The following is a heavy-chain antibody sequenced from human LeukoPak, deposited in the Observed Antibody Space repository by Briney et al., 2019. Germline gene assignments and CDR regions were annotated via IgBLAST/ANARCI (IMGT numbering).Heavy chain of an antibody. CDR2: IHYSGST. Sequence: SETLSLTCTVSGGSISSSSYYWGWIRQPPGKGLEWIGSIHYSGSTNYNPSLKSRVTISVDTSKNQFSLKLSSVTAADTAVYYCARGPVDSSGYYYFLNYYYYMDVWGKGTTVTVSS. J-gene: IGHJ6*03. CDR3: ARGPVDSSGYYYFLNYYYYMDV. V-gene: IGHV4-39*07. D-gene: IGHD3-22*01. CDR1: GGSISSSSYY.